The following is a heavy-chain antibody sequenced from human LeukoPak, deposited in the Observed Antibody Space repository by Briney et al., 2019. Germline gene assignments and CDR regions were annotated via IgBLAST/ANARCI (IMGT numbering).Heavy chain of an antibody. V-gene: IGHV1-69*05. CDR1: GGTFSSYA. CDR3: ARDSSGWPSDY. D-gene: IGHD6-19*01. CDR2: IIPIFGTA. J-gene: IGHJ4*02. Sequence: ASVKVSREAAGGTFSSYAISWVRQPPAQGLAGMGRIIPIFGTANYAQKFQDRVTITTDESTSTAYMELSSLRSEDTAVYYCARDSSGWPSDYWGQGTLVTVSS.